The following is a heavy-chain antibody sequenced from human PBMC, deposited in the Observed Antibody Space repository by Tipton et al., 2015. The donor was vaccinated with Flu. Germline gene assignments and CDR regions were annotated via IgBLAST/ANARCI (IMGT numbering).Heavy chain of an antibody. CDR2: ISYDGSNK. CDR3: AKGFPLGEFPFDY. D-gene: IGHD3-16*01. CDR1: GFTFSSYG. Sequence: SLRLSCAASGFTFSSYGMHWVRQAPGKGLEWVAVISYDGSNKYYADSVKGRFTISRDNSKNTLYLQMNSLRAEDTAVYYCAKGFPLGEFPFDYWGQGTLVTVSS. J-gene: IGHJ4*02. V-gene: IGHV3-30*18.